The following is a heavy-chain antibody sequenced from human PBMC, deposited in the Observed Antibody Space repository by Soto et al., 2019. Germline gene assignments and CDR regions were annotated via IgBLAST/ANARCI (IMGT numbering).Heavy chain of an antibody. CDR3: ARDPPLVEQYDSGDY. V-gene: IGHV1-18*01. D-gene: IGHD3-3*01. J-gene: IGHJ4*02. CDR2: ISAYNGNT. CDR1: GYTFTSYG. Sequence: ASVKVSCKASGYTFTSYGISWVRQAPGQGLEWMGWISAYNGNTNYAQKLQGRVTMTTDTSTSTAYMELRSLRSDDTAAYYCARDPPLVEQYDSGDYWGQGXLVTVYS.